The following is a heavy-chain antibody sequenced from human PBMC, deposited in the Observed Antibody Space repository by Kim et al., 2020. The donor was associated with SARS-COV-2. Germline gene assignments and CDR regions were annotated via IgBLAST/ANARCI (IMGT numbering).Heavy chain of an antibody. V-gene: IGHV3-23*01. CDR2: LGSDENT. J-gene: IGHJ5*02. CDR1: GFNLRNNA. Sequence: GGSLRLSCAASGFNLRNNAMTWVRQAPGKGLEWVSSLGSDENTLYANSVKGRFTISRDNSKNTLYLEMRGLRVEDTAVYFCAKDVLHWQHDLWGQGTLVTVSS. CDR3: AKDVLHWQHDL. D-gene: IGHD1-1*01.